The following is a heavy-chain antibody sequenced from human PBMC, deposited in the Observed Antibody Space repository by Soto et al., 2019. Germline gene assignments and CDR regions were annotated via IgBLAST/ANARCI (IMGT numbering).Heavy chain of an antibody. CDR3: ARGYRYSSGWLTRGYHYGMDV. J-gene: IGHJ6*02. D-gene: IGHD6-19*01. V-gene: IGHV4-34*01. CDR2: INHSGST. Sequence: PGKGLEWIGEINHSGSTNYNPSLKSRVTISVDTSKNQFSLKLSSVTAADTAVYYCARGYRYSSGWLTRGYHYGMDVWGQGTTVIVFS.